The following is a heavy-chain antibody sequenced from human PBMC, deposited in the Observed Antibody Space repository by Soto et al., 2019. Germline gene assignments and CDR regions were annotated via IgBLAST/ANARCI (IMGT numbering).Heavy chain of an antibody. J-gene: IGHJ4*02. CDR1: GGSFSGYY. CDR2: INPSGST. D-gene: IGHD4-17*01. V-gene: IGHV4-34*01. CDR3: ARGRHGGAAD. Sequence: QVQLQLWGAGLLKPSETLSLTCAVYGGSFSGYYWSWIRQPPGKGLEWIGEINPSGSTNYTPSLKRRVSISVDTSKNQLPLKLSSVTAADTAVYYCARGRHGGAADWGQGTLVTVAS.